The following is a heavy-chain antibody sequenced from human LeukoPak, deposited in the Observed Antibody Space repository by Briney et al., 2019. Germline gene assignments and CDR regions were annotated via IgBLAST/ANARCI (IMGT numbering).Heavy chain of an antibody. V-gene: IGHV1-18*01. CDR2: ISAYNGNT. D-gene: IGHD2-2*01. J-gene: IGHJ1*01. Sequence: ASVKVSCKASGYTFTSYGISWVRQAPGQGLEWMGWISAYNGNTNYAQKLQGRVTMTTDTSTSTAYMELKSLRSDDTAVYYCARGSSYCSSTSCYLGGYFQHWGQGTLVTVSS. CDR3: ARGSSYCSSTSCYLGGYFQH. CDR1: GYTFTSYG.